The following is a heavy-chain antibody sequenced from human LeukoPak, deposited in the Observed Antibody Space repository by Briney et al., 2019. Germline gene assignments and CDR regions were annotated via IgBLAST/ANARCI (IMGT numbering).Heavy chain of an antibody. D-gene: IGHD1-26*01. J-gene: IGHJ4*02. CDR1: GTTFIRSA. CDR2: VIPILGTT. V-gene: IGHV1-69*05. Sequence: RASVKVSCKASGTTFIRSAISWVRQAPGQGLEWIGGVIPILGTTNYAQKFQDRVSITTDESTSTAYMEVSSLRSVGTAVYYCARDDGSATLGFDSWGQGTLVTVSS. CDR3: ARDDGSATLGFDS.